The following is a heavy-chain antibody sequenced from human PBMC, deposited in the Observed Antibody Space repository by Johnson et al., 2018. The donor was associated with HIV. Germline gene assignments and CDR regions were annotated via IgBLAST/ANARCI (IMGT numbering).Heavy chain of an antibody. CDR1: GFTFDDYG. CDR2: INWNGGST. J-gene: IGHJ3*02. D-gene: IGHD6-19*01. V-gene: IGHV3-20*04. Sequence: VQLVESGGGVVQPGRSLRVSCAASGFTFDDYGMSWVRQAPGKGLEWVSGINWNGGSTGYADSVKGRFTISRDNAKNSLYLQMNSLRAEDTALYYCARDFSDNSGWYIEGDAFDIWGQGTMVTVSS. CDR3: ARDFSDNSGWYIEGDAFDI.